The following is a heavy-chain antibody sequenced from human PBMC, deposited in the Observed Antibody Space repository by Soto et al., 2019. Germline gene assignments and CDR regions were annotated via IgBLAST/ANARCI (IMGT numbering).Heavy chain of an antibody. CDR1: GFSLSNAIMG. Sequence: YGATLVPPAETLKLTCTVSGFSLSNAIMGVRWIGQTAGKALEWIAHIFSTDEKSYSTSLKSRLTISKDTSKSQVVLTMTNMDPVDTATYYCARIGGADFWSGYIYYYYYGMDVWGQGTTVTVS. CDR2: IFSTDEK. CDR3: ARIGGADFWSGYIYYYYYGMDV. D-gene: IGHD3-3*01. J-gene: IGHJ6*02. V-gene: IGHV2-26*01.